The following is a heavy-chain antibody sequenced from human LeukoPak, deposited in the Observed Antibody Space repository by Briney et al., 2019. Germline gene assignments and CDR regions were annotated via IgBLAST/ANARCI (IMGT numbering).Heavy chain of an antibody. V-gene: IGHV4-59*01. CDR3: ARSRGSGSYFES. D-gene: IGHD3-10*01. CDR1: GGSISSYY. J-gene: IGHJ4*02. Sequence: SETLSLTCTVSGGSISSYYWSWIRQPPGKGLEWIGYIYYMGSTNYNPSLKSRVTISVDTSKNQFSLKLSSVTAADTAVYYCARSRGSGSYFESWGQGTLVTVSS. CDR2: IYYMGST.